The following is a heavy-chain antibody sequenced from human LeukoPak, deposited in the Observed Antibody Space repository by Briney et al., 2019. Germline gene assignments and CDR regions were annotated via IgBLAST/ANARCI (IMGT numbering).Heavy chain of an antibody. D-gene: IGHD6-13*01. CDR1: GFTVSRSF. CDR3: AMIIAVAATGEDNVFDI. Sequence: HAGGSLRLSCAASGFTVSRSFMNWVRQAPGKGLEWLESLYRDGGTTYYADSVKGRFTISRDSSKNTLYLQMNSLRAEDTAVYYCAMIIAVAATGEDNVFDIWGQGTMVTVSS. J-gene: IGHJ3*02. V-gene: IGHV3-53*01. CDR2: LYRDGGTT.